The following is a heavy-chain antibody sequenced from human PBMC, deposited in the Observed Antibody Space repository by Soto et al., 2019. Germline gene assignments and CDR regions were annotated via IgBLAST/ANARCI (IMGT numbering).Heavy chain of an antibody. CDR1: GFTFSSYG. V-gene: IGHV3-33*01. CDR2: IWYDGSNK. Sequence: QVQLVESGGGVVQPGRSLRLSCAASGFTFSSYGMHWVRQAPGKGLEWVAVIWYDGSNKYYADSVKGRFTISRDNSKNTLYLKMKSLRAEDTAVYYCARKGHCSGGSCYQYYYYGMDVWGQGTTVTVSS. J-gene: IGHJ6*02. CDR3: ARKGHCSGGSCYQYYYYGMDV. D-gene: IGHD2-15*01.